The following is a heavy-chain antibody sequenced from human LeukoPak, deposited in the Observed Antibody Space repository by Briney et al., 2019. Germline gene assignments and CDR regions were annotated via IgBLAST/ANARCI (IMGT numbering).Heavy chain of an antibody. D-gene: IGHD6-19*01. CDR3: ARGVTNSSGWYYYFDY. CDR2: ISYSGST. CDR1: GGSIGSYY. V-gene: IGHV4-59*08. Sequence: SETLSLTCTVSGGSIGSYYWSWIRQPPGKGLEWIGYISYSGSTNYNPSLKSRVTISLDTSKNQFSLKLSSVTAADTAVYYCARGVTNSSGWYYYFDYWGQGTLVTVSS. J-gene: IGHJ4*02.